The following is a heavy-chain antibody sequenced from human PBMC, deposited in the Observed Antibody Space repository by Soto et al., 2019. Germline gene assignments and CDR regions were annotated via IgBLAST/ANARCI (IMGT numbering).Heavy chain of an antibody. CDR2: IGAYNGNT. V-gene: IGHV1-18*01. D-gene: IGHD3-3*01. J-gene: IGHJ3*02. Sequence: GASVKVSCKASGYTFTSYGISWVRQAPGQGLEWMGWIGAYNGNTNYAQKLQGRVTMTTDTSTSTAYMELRSLRSDDTAVYYCARSGRFLEWLLEDAFDIWGQGTMVTVSS. CDR1: GYTFTSYG. CDR3: ARSGRFLEWLLEDAFDI.